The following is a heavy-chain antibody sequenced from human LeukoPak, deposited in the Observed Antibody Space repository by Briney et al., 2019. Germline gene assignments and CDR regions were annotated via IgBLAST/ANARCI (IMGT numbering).Heavy chain of an antibody. D-gene: IGHD3-9*01. J-gene: IGHJ4*02. Sequence: SETLSLTCAVYGGSFSGYYWSWIRQPPGKGLEWIGEINHSGSTNYNPSLKSRVTISVDTSKNQFSLKPSSVTAADTAVYYCARREIFGPYYFDYWGQGTLVTVSS. V-gene: IGHV4-34*01. CDR2: INHSGST. CDR1: GGSFSGYY. CDR3: ARREIFGPYYFDY.